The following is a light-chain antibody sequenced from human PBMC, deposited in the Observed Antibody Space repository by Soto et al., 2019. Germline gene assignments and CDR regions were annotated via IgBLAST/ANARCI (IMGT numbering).Light chain of an antibody. J-gene: IGKJ3*01. CDR3: QQYGSSPFT. Sequence: EIVLTQSPGTLALSPGERATLSCRASQSVNNNYLTWYQQKRGQAPRLLIHGASSRATGIPDRFSGSGSGPDFTLTISRLEPEVFAVYYCQQYGSSPFTFGPGTKVGIK. V-gene: IGKV3-20*01. CDR1: QSVNNNY. CDR2: GAS.